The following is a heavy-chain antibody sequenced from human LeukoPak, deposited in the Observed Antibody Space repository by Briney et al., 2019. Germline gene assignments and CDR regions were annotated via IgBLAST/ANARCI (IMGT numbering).Heavy chain of an antibody. CDR1: GFTFNKYW. CDR2: INQDGSQK. D-gene: IGHD6-13*01. Sequence: GGSLRLSCADSGFTFNKYWMSWVRQAPGKGLEWVANINQDGSQKYYVDSVKGRFSTSRDNAKSSVYLQMNSLRAEDTALYYCARGLATAAAYWGQGTLVTVSS. J-gene: IGHJ4*02. V-gene: IGHV3-7*01. CDR3: ARGLATAAAY.